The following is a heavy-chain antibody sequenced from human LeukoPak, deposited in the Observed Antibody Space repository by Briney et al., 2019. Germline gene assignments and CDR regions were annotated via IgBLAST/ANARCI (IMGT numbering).Heavy chain of an antibody. Sequence: GGSLRLSCAASGFTFSSYAMSWVRQAPGKGLEWVSAIRGSGGSTYYADSVKGRFTISRDNSKNTLYLQTNSLRAEDTAVYYCAKEGGGWYFDYYDSSGYYFDYWGQGTLVTVSS. CDR1: GFTFSSYA. J-gene: IGHJ4*02. D-gene: IGHD3-22*01. V-gene: IGHV3-23*01. CDR2: IRGSGGST. CDR3: AKEGGGWYFDYYDSSGYYFDY.